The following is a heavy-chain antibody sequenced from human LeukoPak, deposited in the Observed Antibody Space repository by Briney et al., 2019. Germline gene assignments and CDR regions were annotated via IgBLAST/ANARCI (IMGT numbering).Heavy chain of an antibody. CDR3: ARGVVAATGYDY. J-gene: IGHJ4*02. Sequence: SETLSLTCAVYGGSFSGYYWSWIRQPPGKGLEWIGEINHSGSTNYNPSLKSRVTISVDTLKNQFSLKMSSVTAADTATYYCARGVVAATGYDYWGQGTLVTVSS. CDR2: INHSGST. V-gene: IGHV4-34*01. CDR1: GGSFSGYY. D-gene: IGHD2-15*01.